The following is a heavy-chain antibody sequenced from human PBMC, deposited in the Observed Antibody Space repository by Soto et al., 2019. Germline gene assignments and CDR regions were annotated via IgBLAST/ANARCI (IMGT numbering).Heavy chain of an antibody. CDR1: GGTFSSYA. J-gene: IGHJ6*02. Sequence: QVQLVQFGAEVKKPGSSVKVSCKASGGTFSSYAISWVRQAPGQGLEWMGGIIPIFGTANYAQKFQGRVTITADESTSIAYMELSSQRSEDTAVYYCGAVGCSGGSCYSFYYGMDVWGQGTTVTVSS. CDR3: GAVGCSGGSCYSFYYGMDV. V-gene: IGHV1-69*12. CDR2: IIPIFGTA. D-gene: IGHD2-15*01.